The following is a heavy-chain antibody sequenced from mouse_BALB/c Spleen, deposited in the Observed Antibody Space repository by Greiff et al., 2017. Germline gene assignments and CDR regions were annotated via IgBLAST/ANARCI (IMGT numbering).Heavy chain of an antibody. CDR3: ARDTYYGNYEMDY. Sequence: VQLQESGPGLVAPSQSLSITCTVSGFSLTSYGVHWVRQPPGKGLEWLGVIWAGGSTNYNSALMSRLSISKDNSKSQVFLKMNSLQTDDTAMYYCARDTYYGNYEMDYWGQGTSVTVSS. CDR1: GFSLTSYG. D-gene: IGHD2-10*01. V-gene: IGHV2-9*02. J-gene: IGHJ4*01. CDR2: IWAGGST.